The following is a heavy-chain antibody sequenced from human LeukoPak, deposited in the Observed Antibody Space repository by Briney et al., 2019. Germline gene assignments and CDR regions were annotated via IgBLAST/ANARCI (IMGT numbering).Heavy chain of an antibody. CDR1: GFSVSSNY. D-gene: IGHD3-10*01. V-gene: IGHV3-66*01. J-gene: IGHJ4*02. CDR3: ARSYGSGSLAFDY. CDR2: IYSGGST. Sequence: GGSLRLSCAASGFSVSSNYMSWVRQAPGKGLEWVSVIYSGGSTYYADSVKGRFTIPRDNSKNTLYLQMNSLRAEDTAVYYCARSYGSGSLAFDYWGQGTLVTVSS.